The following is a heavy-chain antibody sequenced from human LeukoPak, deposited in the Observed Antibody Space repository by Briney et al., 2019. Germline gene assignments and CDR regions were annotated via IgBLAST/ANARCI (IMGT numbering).Heavy chain of an antibody. CDR1: GGSISSYY. CDR2: IYYSGST. Sequence: SETLSLTCTVSGGSISSYYWSWIRQPPGKGLEWIGYIYYSGSTNYNPSLKSRVTISVGTSKNQFSLKLSSVTAADTAVYYCAAGGYSGYDDFDYWGQGTLVTVSS. J-gene: IGHJ4*02. V-gene: IGHV4-59*01. CDR3: AAGGYSGYDDFDY. D-gene: IGHD5-12*01.